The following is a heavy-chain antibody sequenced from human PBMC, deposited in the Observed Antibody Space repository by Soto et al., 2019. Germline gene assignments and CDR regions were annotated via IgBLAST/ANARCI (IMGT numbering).Heavy chain of an antibody. CDR3: ARVRRGGYIPDY. V-gene: IGHV4-30-4*01. D-gene: IGHD5-12*01. CDR1: GGSISSGDYY. CDR2: IYYSGST. J-gene: IGHJ4*02. Sequence: QVQLQESGPGLVKPSQTLSLTCTVSGGSISSGDYYWSWIRQPPGKGLEWIGYIYYSGSTYYNPSLKSRVTISVATSKNQFSRKRSSVTAADTAVYYCARVRRGGYIPDYWGQGTLVTVSS.